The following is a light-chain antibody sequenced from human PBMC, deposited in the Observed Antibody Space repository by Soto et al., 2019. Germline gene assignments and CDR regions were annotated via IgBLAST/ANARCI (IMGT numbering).Light chain of an antibody. J-gene: IGKJ1*01. Sequence: ESLSNQSPGTLSLYPGERATLSCRASQSVSNNYLAWYQQKPGQAPRLLIYGASNRATGIPDRFSGSGSGTDFTLTISRLEPEDFAVYYCQQYGSSGTLGQVTKVDVK. V-gene: IGKV3-20*01. CDR2: GAS. CDR3: QQYGSSGT. CDR1: QSVSNNY.